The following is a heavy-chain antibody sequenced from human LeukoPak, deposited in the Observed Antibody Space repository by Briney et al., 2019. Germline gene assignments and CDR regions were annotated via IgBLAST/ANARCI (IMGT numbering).Heavy chain of an antibody. CDR3: ARGPSVDYYDSSGYLYWFDP. Sequence: GASVKVSCKASGYTFTSYDINWVRQATGQGLEWMGWMNPNSGNTGYAQKFQGRVTITRNTSISTAYMEPSSLRSEDTAVYYCARGPSVDYYDSSGYLYWFDPWGQGTLVTVSS. CDR2: MNPNSGNT. V-gene: IGHV1-8*03. J-gene: IGHJ5*02. CDR1: GYTFTSYD. D-gene: IGHD3-22*01.